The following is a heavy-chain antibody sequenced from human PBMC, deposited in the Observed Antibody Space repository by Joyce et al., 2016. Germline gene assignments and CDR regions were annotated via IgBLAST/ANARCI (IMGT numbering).Heavy chain of an antibody. J-gene: IGHJ4*02. Sequence: EVHLLESGVGLVQPGGSLRLSCAASGFTLTRYAVSWVRQAPGKGLEWVSGISGSGGHTYYADTVKGRFTISRDNSKSTLYLQMNSPRAEDTAVYYCAKDPERGIDYWGQGTLVTVSS. CDR2: ISGSGGHT. CDR1: GFTLTRYA. CDR3: AKDPERGIDY. V-gene: IGHV3-23*01. D-gene: IGHD1-14*01.